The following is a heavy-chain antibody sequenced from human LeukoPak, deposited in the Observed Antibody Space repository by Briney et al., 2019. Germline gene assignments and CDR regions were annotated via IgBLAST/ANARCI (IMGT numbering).Heavy chain of an antibody. J-gene: IGHJ6*02. CDR2: IKYSGST. Sequence: PSQTPSPPLGGHGGAFRGFYWSLIRPPPREGVGGVGEIKYSGSTNYNPSLKSRVTISVDTSKNQFSLKLSSVTAADTAVYYCARLRYFDRGRGPYYYGMDVWGQGTTVTVSS. V-gene: IGHV4-34*01. CDR3: ARLRYFDRGRGPYYYGMDV. D-gene: IGHD3-9*01. CDR1: GGAFRGFY.